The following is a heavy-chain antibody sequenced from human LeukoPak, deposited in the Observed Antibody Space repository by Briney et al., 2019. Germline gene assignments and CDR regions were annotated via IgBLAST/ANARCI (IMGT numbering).Heavy chain of an antibody. Sequence: GGSLRLSCAASGFTFSSYSMNWVRQAPGKGLEWVSSISSSSSYVYYADSVKGRFTISRDNSKNTLYLQMNSLRAEDTAVYYCATHLWFGGSYGMDVWGQGTTVTVSS. J-gene: IGHJ6*02. CDR3: ATHLWFGGSYGMDV. CDR2: ISSSSSYV. V-gene: IGHV3-21*04. CDR1: GFTFSSYS. D-gene: IGHD3-10*01.